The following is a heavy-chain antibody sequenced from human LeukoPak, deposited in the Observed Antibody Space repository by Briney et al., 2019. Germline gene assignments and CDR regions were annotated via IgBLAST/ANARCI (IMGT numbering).Heavy chain of an antibody. Sequence: ASVKVSCKASGYTFTSYGISWVRQAPGQGLEWMGWISAYNGNTNYAQKLQGRVTMTTDTSTSTAYMELRSLRSDATAVYYCARDTPAYYYDSSGSYSYYYYGMDVWGQGTTVTVSS. V-gene: IGHV1-18*01. CDR1: GYTFTSYG. D-gene: IGHD3-22*01. CDR2: ISAYNGNT. J-gene: IGHJ6*02. CDR3: ARDTPAYYYDSSGSYSYYYYGMDV.